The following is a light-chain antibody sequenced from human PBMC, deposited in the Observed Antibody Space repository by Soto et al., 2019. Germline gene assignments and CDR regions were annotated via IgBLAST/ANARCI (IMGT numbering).Light chain of an antibody. CDR2: EVS. J-gene: IGLJ2*01. Sequence: QSALTQPASVSGSPGQSITISCTGTSSDVGSYNLVSWYQQHPGKAPKLMISEVSKRPSGISDRFSGSKSGNTASLTISGLQAEDEAVYYCSSYTSSSVVFGGGTKLTVL. CDR3: SSYTSSSVV. CDR1: SSDVGSYNL. V-gene: IGLV2-14*02.